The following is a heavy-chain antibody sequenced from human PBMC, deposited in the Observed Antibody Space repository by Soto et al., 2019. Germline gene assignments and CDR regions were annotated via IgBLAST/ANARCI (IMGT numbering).Heavy chain of an antibody. J-gene: IGHJ5*02. V-gene: IGHV3-15*07. CDR2: IKSKTDGGTT. CDR1: GFTFSNAW. D-gene: IGHD4-17*01. Sequence: EVQLVESGGGLVKPGGSLRLSCAASGFTFSNAWMNWVRLAPGKGLEWVGGIKSKTDGGTTDYAAPVKGRFTISRDDSKNTLYLQINSLKIEDTALYYCTTDPTGGWFDHWGQGTLVTVSS. CDR3: TTDPTGGWFDH.